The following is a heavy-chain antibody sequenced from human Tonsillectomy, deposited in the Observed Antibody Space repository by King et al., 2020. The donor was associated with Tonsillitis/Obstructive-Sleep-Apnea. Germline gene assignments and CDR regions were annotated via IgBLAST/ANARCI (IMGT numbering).Heavy chain of an antibody. J-gene: IGHJ6*03. V-gene: IGHV4-34*01. D-gene: IGHD2-2*01. CDR1: GGSFSGYY. CDR3: ARGLRSGSTVLREPISSSHYYYMDV. Sequence: VQLQQWGAGLLKPSETLSLTCAVYGGSFSGYYWSWIRQPPGKGLEWIGEINHSGSTNYNPSLKSRVTISVDTSKNQFSLKLSSVTAADTAVYYCARGLRSGSTVLREPISSSHYYYMDVWGKGTTVTVSS. CDR2: INHSGST.